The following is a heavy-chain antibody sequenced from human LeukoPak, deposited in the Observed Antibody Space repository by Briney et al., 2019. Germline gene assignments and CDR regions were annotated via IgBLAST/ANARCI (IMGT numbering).Heavy chain of an antibody. V-gene: IGHV4-30-2*01. Sequence: SETLSLTCAVSGATTISGAYSCSWIRQPPGTSLEWIAYIYHTGNTNYNPSLKSRVTISVARSKNQFSLRLSSVPAAHTAVYYCARARESMATAGSYFDYWGQGTLATVSS. D-gene: IGHD6-13*01. CDR3: ARARESMATAGSYFDY. CDR2: IYHTGNT. J-gene: IGHJ4*02. CDR1: GATTISGAYS.